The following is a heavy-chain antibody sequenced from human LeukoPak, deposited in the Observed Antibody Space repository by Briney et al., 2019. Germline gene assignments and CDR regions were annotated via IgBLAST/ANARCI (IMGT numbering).Heavy chain of an antibody. V-gene: IGHV3-48*03. Sequence: GGSLRLSCAASGFTFSSYEMNWVRQAPGKGLEWVSYISSSGSTIYYADSVKGRFTISRDNAKNSLYLQMNSLRAEDTAVYYCATIRNYYDSSGFDYWGQGTLVTVSS. J-gene: IGHJ4*02. CDR1: GFTFSSYE. CDR3: ATIRNYYDSSGFDY. CDR2: ISSSGSTI. D-gene: IGHD3-22*01.